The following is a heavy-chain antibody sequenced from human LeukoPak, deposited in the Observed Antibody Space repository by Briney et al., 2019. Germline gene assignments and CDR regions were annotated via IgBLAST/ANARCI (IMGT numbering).Heavy chain of an antibody. CDR3: ASRQRWLQFRAFDI. D-gene: IGHD5-24*01. Sequence: SETLSLTCAVYGGSFSGYYWSWIRQPPGKGLEWIGEINHSGSTNYNPSLKSRVTISVDTSKNQFSLKLSSVTAADTAVYYCASRQRWLQFRAFDIWGQGTMVTVSS. V-gene: IGHV4-34*01. CDR1: GGSFSGYY. CDR2: INHSGST. J-gene: IGHJ3*02.